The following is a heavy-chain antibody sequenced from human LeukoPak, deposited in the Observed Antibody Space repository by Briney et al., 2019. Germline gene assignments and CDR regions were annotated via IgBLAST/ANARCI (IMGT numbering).Heavy chain of an antibody. D-gene: IGHD4-23*01. Sequence: ASVKVSCKASGYTFTGYYMHWVRQAPGQGLEWMGGIIPMFDSRSFAQKFQGRVTLTSDESGSTVYMELRNLTSEDTAIYYCAREANFGGNLNWFDPWGQGTLVTVSS. J-gene: IGHJ5*02. CDR1: GYTFTGYY. CDR2: IIPMFDSR. V-gene: IGHV1-69*13. CDR3: AREANFGGNLNWFDP.